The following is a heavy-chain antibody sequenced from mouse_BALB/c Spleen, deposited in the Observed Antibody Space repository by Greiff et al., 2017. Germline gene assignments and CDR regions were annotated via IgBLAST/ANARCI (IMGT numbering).Heavy chain of an antibody. CDR1: GYTFTSYY. D-gene: IGHD1-1*01. CDR2: INPSNGGT. CDR3: TRAYGSSYWYFDV. Sequence: VQLQQPGAELVKPGASVKLSCKASGYTFTSYYMYWVKQRPGQGLEWIGGINPSNGGTNFNEKFKSKATLTVDKSSSTAYMQLSSLTSEDSAVYYCTRAYGSSYWYFDVWGAGTTVTVSS. J-gene: IGHJ1*01. V-gene: IGHV1S81*02.